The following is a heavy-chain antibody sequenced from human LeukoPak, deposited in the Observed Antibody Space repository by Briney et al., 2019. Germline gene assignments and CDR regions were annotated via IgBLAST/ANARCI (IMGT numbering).Heavy chain of an antibody. CDR1: GGSISSYY. V-gene: IGHV4-59*01. J-gene: IGHJ6*03. CDR2: IYYSGST. Sequence: SETLSLTCTVSGGSISSYYWSWIRQPPGKGLEWIGYIYYSGSTNYKSSLKGRVTISVDTSKNQFSLKLSSVTAADTAVYYCARTTEGGYSYGYFYYYYMDVWGKGTTVTISS. D-gene: IGHD5-18*01. CDR3: ARTTEGGYSYGYFYYYYMDV.